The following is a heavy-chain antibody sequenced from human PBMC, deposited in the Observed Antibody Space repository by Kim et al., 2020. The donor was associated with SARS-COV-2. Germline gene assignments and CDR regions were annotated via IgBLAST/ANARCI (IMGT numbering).Heavy chain of an antibody. CDR3: ARDFGRRGSSGYSDY. D-gene: IGHD3-22*01. CDR2: IKQDGSEK. CDR1: GFTFSSYW. Sequence: GGSLRLSCAASGFTFSSYWMSWVRQAPGKGLEWVANIKQDGSEKYYVDSVKGRFTISRDNAKNSLYLQMNSLRAEDTAVYYCARDFGRRGSSGYSDYWGQGTLVTVSS. V-gene: IGHV3-7*01. J-gene: IGHJ4*02.